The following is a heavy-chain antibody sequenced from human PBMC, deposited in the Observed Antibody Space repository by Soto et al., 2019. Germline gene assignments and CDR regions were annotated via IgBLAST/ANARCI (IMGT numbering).Heavy chain of an antibody. CDR2: VKMKSEGATT. CDR3: TTLGSHYYYHNFDV. CDR1: GFTFSNAW. Sequence: EVQLVESGGGLVTPGGSLRLSCAASGFTFSNAWMNWVRQAPGKGLEWVGLVKMKSEGATTHYAAPVNGRFTISRDDSAQTLYLQMSSLKTEDTAVYYCTTLGSHYYYHNFDVWGQGTTVTVSS. J-gene: IGHJ6*02. V-gene: IGHV3-15*07.